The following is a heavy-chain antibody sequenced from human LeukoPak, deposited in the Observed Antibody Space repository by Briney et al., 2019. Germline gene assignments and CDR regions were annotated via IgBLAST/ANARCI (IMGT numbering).Heavy chain of an antibody. D-gene: IGHD5-18*01. CDR2: MNPNSGNT. J-gene: IGHJ5*02. V-gene: IGHV1-8*01. CDR1: GYTFTSYD. Sequence: GASVKVSCKASGYTFTSYDINWVRQATGQGLEWMGWMNPNSGNTGYAQKFQGRVTMTRNTSISTAYMKLSSLRSEDTAVYYCARGEDWIQGNWFDPWGQGTLVTVSS. CDR3: ARGEDWIQGNWFDP.